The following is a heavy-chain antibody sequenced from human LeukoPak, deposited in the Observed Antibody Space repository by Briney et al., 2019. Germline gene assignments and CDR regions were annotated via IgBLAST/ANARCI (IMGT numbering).Heavy chain of an antibody. CDR1: GGSFSGYY. CDR2: IYHSGST. V-gene: IGHV4-34*01. Sequence: PSETLSLTCAVYGGSFSGYYWSWIRQPPGKGLEWIGSIYHSGSTYYNPSLKSRVTISVDTSKNQFSLKLSSVTAADTAVYYCARVLERGSFDYWGQGTLVTVSS. D-gene: IGHD1-1*01. CDR3: ARVLERGSFDY. J-gene: IGHJ4*02.